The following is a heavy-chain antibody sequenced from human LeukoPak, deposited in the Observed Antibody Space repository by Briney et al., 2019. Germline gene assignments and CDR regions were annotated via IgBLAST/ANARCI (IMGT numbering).Heavy chain of an antibody. CDR2: IIPSGHTT. J-gene: IGHJ4*02. CDR1: GFTFSSHG. Sequence: GGSLRLSCAASGFTFSSHGMNWVRQAPGKGLEWVSGIIPSGHTTYYADSVKGRFTISRDNAKNSLYLQMNSLRAEDTAVYYCARVVLTFGGVIAPDYWGQGTLVTVSS. D-gene: IGHD3-16*02. CDR3: ARVVLTFGGVIAPDY. V-gene: IGHV3-21*01.